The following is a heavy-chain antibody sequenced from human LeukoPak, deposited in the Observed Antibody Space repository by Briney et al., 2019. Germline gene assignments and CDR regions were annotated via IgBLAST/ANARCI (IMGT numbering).Heavy chain of an antibody. CDR1: GGSISSYY. Sequence: SETLSLTCTVSGGSISSYYWSWIRQPPGKGLEWIGYIYYSGSTNYNPSLKSRVTISVDTSKNHFSLKLSSVTAADTAVYYCARTNPMVRGVIISPYYYYGMDVWGQGTTVTVSS. D-gene: IGHD3-10*01. V-gene: IGHV4-59*01. J-gene: IGHJ6*02. CDR2: IYYSGST. CDR3: ARTNPMVRGVIISPYYYYGMDV.